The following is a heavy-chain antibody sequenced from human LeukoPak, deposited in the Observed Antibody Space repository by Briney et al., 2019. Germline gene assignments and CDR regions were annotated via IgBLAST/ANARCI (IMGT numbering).Heavy chain of an antibody. CDR2: IRYDGSNK. CDR1: GFTFSSYG. Sequence: GGSLRLSCAASGFTFSSYGMHWVRQAPGKGLEWVAFIRYDGSNKYYADSVKGRFTISRDNSKNTLYLQMNRLRAEDTAVYYCAKVGEFRESSDYWGQGTLVTVSS. J-gene: IGHJ4*02. D-gene: IGHD3-16*01. V-gene: IGHV3-30*02. CDR3: AKVGEFRESSDY.